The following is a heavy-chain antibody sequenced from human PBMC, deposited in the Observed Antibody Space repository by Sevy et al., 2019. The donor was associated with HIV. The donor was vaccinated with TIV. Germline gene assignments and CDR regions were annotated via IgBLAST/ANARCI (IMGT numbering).Heavy chain of an antibody. V-gene: IGHV4-59*01. Sequence: SETRSLTCTVSGDSISNYYWSWIRQPPGKGLEWIGYFYYSKSTNYNPSLKSRVTISVDTSKNQISLKLRSVTAADTAVYYCARTSAYYYYGVDVWGQGTTVTVSS. CDR2: FYYSKST. CDR3: ARTSAYYYYGVDV. J-gene: IGHJ6*02. CDR1: GDSISNYY. D-gene: IGHD2-2*01.